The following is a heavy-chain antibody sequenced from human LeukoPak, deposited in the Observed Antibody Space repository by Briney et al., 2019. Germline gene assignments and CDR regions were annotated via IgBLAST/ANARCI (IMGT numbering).Heavy chain of an antibody. D-gene: IGHD6-13*01. Sequence: PGGSLRLSCAASGFTFSSSAMSWVRQAPGKGLEWVANIKQDGSEKYYVDSVKGRFTISRDNAKNSLYLQMNSLRAEDTAVYYCARDRRGYSRLTYYMDVWGKGTTVTVSS. CDR2: IKQDGSEK. V-gene: IGHV3-7*01. CDR1: GFTFSSSA. J-gene: IGHJ6*03. CDR3: ARDRRGYSRLTYYMDV.